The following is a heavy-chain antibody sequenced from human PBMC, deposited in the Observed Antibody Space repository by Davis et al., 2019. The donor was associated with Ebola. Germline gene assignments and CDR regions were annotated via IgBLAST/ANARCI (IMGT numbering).Heavy chain of an antibody. CDR3: ARSPYDYIDY. V-gene: IGHV3-23*01. CDR2: ISGSGGST. CDR1: GFTFSSYA. D-gene: IGHD5-12*01. J-gene: IGHJ4*02. Sequence: GESLKISCAASGFTFSSYAMSWVRQAPGKGLEWVSAISGSGGSTYYADSVKGRFTISRDNSKNTLYLQMNSLRAEDTAVYYCARSPYDYIDYWGQGTLVTVSS.